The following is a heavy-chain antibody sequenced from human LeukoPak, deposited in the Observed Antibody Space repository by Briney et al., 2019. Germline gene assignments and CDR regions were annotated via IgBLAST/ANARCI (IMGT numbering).Heavy chain of an antibody. CDR1: GGTFSSYA. J-gene: IGHJ4*02. Sequence: ASVKVSCKASGGTFSSYAISWVRQAPGQGLERMGGIIPIFGTANYAQKFQGRVTITADESTSTAYMELSSLRSEDTAVYYCARGSRKYSSSWYPDYWGQGTLVTVSS. CDR3: ARGSRKYSSSWYPDY. D-gene: IGHD6-13*01. CDR2: IIPIFGTA. V-gene: IGHV1-69*13.